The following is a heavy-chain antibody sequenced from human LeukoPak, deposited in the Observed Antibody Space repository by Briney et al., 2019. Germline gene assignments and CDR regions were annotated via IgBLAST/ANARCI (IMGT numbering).Heavy chain of an antibody. V-gene: IGHV3-30*18. J-gene: IGHJ1*01. CDR2: ISYDGSNK. CDR1: GFTFSSYG. CDR3: AKDRLWGSGSYYPFQH. Sequence: GGSLRLSCAASGFTFSSYGMHWVRQAPGQGLEWVAVISYDGSNKYYADSVKGRFTISRDNSKNTLYLQMNSLRAEDTAVYYCAKDRLWGSGSYYPFQHWGQGTLVTVSS. D-gene: IGHD3-10*01.